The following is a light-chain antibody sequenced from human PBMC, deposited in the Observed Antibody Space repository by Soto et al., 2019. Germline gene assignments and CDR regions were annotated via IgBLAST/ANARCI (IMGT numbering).Light chain of an antibody. CDR1: QSVSSSY. CDR3: QQYDSWLVWT. Sequence: IVLTQSPGTLSLSPGERATLSCRASQSVSSSYLAWYQQKPGQAPRLLIYGASSRATGIPDRFSGSGSGTDFTLTISRLEPEDFAVYYCQQYDSWLVWTFGQGTKVDIK. J-gene: IGKJ1*01. V-gene: IGKV3-20*01. CDR2: GAS.